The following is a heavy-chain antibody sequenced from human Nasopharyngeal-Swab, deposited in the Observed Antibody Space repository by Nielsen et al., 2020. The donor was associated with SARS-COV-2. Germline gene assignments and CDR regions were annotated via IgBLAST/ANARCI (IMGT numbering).Heavy chain of an antibody. J-gene: IGHJ4*02. CDR2: IWYDGSNK. Sequence: LTRAASGFTLSSYGMHWVRQAPGKGLEWVAVIWYDGSNKYYADSVKGRFTISRDNSKNTLYLQMNSLRAEDTAVYYCARAWELHYFDYWGQGTLVTVSS. V-gene: IGHV3-33*01. CDR3: ARAWELHYFDY. CDR1: GFTLSSYG. D-gene: IGHD1-26*01.